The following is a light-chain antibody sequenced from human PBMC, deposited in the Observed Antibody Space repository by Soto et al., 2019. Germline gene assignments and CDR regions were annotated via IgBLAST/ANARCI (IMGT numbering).Light chain of an antibody. V-gene: IGKV1-27*01. Sequence: DIQMTQSPSSLSASVGDTVTITCRASQGISNYLAWYQQKPGQVPNLLIYAASTLQSGVPSRFSGSGSGTDFTLTISSLLPEDVATYYCQKYNNAPRTFGQGTKAEI. J-gene: IGKJ1*01. CDR1: QGISNY. CDR3: QKYNNAPRT. CDR2: AAS.